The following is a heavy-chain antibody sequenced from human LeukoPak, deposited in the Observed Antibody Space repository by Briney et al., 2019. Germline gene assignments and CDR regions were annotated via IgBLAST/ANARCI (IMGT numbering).Heavy chain of an antibody. Sequence: QPGRSLRLSCAASGFTFSSYGMHWVRQAPGKGLEWVAVIWYDGSNKYYADSVKGRFTISRDNSKNTLYLQMNSLRAEDTAVYYCARDYLDWYFDLWSRGTLVTVSS. J-gene: IGHJ2*01. V-gene: IGHV3-33*08. CDR2: IWYDGSNK. CDR3: ARDYLDWYFDL. CDR1: GFTFSSYG.